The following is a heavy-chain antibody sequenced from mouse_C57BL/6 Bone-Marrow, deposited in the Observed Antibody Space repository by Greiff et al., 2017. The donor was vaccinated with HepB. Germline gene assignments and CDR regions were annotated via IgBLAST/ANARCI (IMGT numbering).Heavy chain of an antibody. CDR2: IDPSDSYT. Sequence: VQLQQPGAELVMPGASVKLSCKASGYTFTSYWMHWVKQRPGQGLEWIGEIDPSDSYTNYNQKFKGKSTLTVDKSSSTAYMQLSSLTSEDSAVYYCARPWDGGFAYWGQGTLVTVSA. V-gene: IGHV1-69*01. CDR1: GYTFTSYW. D-gene: IGHD4-1*01. J-gene: IGHJ3*01. CDR3: ARPWDGGFAY.